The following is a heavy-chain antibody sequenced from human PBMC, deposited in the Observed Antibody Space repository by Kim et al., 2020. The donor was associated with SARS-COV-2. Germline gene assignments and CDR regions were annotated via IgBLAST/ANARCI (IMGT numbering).Heavy chain of an antibody. V-gene: IGHV7-4-1*02. J-gene: IGHJ6*02. D-gene: IGHD2-2*01. CDR1: GYTFTSYA. Sequence: ASVKVSCKASGYTFTSYAMNWVRQAPGQGLEWMGWINTNTGNPTYAQGFTGRFVFSLDTSVSTAYLQISSLKAEDTAVYYCARESSCSSTSCYYYYYGMDVWGQGTTVTVSS. CDR3: ARESSCSSTSCYYYYYGMDV. CDR2: INTNTGNP.